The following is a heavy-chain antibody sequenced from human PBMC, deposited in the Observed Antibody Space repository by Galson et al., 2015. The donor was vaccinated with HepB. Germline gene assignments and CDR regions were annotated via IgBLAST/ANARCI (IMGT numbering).Heavy chain of an antibody. D-gene: IGHD6-13*01. CDR1: GGTFSSYA. CDR3: ARGIRAAAVPRYNWFDP. Sequence: SVKVSCKASGGTFSSYAISWVRQAPGQGLEWMGGIIPIFGTANYAQKFQGRVAITADESTSTAYMELSSLRSEDTAVYYCARGIRAAAVPRYNWFDPWGQGTLVTVSS. J-gene: IGHJ5*02. CDR2: IIPIFGTA. V-gene: IGHV1-69*13.